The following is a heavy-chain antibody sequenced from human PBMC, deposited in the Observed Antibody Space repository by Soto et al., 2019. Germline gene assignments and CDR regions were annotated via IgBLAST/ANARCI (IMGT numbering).Heavy chain of an antibody. Sequence: QITLKESGPTLVQPTQTLTLTCTFSGFSLSTSGVGVGWIRQPPGKALERLALIYWDDDKRYSPSLKSRLTIIKDTSKNRVVLTMTNMDPVDTATYSCAHSLIPIRGSRGAFDCWGQGTLVTVSS. CDR2: IYWDDDK. CDR3: AHSLIPIRGSRGAFDC. D-gene: IGHD3-10*01. CDR1: GFSLSTSGVG. V-gene: IGHV2-5*02. J-gene: IGHJ4*02.